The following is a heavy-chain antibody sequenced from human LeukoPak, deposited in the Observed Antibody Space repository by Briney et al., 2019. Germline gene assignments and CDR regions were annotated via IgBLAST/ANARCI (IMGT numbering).Heavy chain of an antibody. J-gene: IGHJ4*02. D-gene: IGHD3-10*01. Sequence: GGSLRLSCAASGSIFSSYAMSWVRQAPGKGLVWVSTISSSGSSTYYADSVKGRFTVSRDNSKNTLDLHMNSLGVEDTAVYYCATQLLWFGESVEEGYWGQATLVTVSS. CDR2: ISSSGSST. CDR3: ATQLLWFGESVEEGY. CDR1: GSIFSSYA. V-gene: IGHV3-23*01.